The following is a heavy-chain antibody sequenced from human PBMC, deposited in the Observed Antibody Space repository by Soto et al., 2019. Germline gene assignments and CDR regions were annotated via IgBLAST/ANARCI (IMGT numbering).Heavy chain of an antibody. CDR3: ARSPLDSSGYPNY. CDR1: GFTFSSYA. CDR2: ISYDGSNK. V-gene: IGHV3-30-3*01. J-gene: IGHJ4*02. D-gene: IGHD3-22*01. Sequence: GGSLRLSCAASGFTFSSYAMHWVRQAPGKGLEWVAVISYDGSNKYYADSVKGRFTISRDNSKNTLYLQMNSLRAEDTAVYYCARSPLDSSGYPNYWGQGTLVTVSS.